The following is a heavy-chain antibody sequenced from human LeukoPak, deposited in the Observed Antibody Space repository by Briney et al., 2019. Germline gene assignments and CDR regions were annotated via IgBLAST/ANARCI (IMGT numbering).Heavy chain of an antibody. CDR1: GGTFSSYA. V-gene: IGHV1-69*01. D-gene: IGHD6-19*01. CDR2: IIPIFGTA. J-gene: IGHJ4*02. CDR3: AKGVTGWYLPILDY. Sequence: SVKVSCKASGGTFSSYAISWVRQAPGQGLEWMGGIIPIFGTANYAQKFQGRVTITADESTSTAYMELSSLRSEDTAVYYCAKGVTGWYLPILDYWGQGTLVTVSS.